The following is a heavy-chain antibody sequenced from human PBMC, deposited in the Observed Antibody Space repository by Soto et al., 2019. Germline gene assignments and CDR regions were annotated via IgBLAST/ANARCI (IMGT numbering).Heavy chain of an antibody. Sequence: PGGSLRLSCSASGFTFSSYAMHWVRQAPGKGLEYVSAISSNGGSAYYADSVKGRFTISRDNSKNTLYLQMSSLRAEDTAVYYCVKAASRLRYFDWLSDYWGQGTLVTVSS. J-gene: IGHJ4*02. D-gene: IGHD3-9*01. V-gene: IGHV3-64D*06. CDR3: VKAASRLRYFDWLSDY. CDR2: ISSNGGSA. CDR1: GFTFSSYA.